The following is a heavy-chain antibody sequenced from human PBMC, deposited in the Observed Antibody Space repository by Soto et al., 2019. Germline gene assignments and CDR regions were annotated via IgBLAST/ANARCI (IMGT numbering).Heavy chain of an antibody. Sequence: PSETLSLTCTVSGDSISSNSHYWGWIRQPPGKGLESIANIYYDGNTYYNPSLKSRVTISLDTSKNQFSLRLNSVTAADTAVYYCARTGIVVVPVPTQPAPSSSVFYFDYWGQGTLVTVSS. V-gene: IGHV4-39*01. CDR2: IYYDGNT. D-gene: IGHD2-2*01. CDR1: GDSISSNSHY. CDR3: ARTGIVVVPVPTQPAPSSSVFYFDY. J-gene: IGHJ4*02.